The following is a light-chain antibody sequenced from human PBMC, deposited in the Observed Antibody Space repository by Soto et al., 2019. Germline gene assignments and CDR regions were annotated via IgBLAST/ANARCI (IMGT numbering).Light chain of an antibody. CDR2: EVS. V-gene: IGLV2-14*01. CDR3: SSCTGSSTLV. Sequence: QSALTQPASVSGSPGQSITISCTGTSSDVGGYNYVSWYQQHPGKAPKLMISEVSSRPSGVSNRFSGSKSGNTASLTISGLQAEDEADYYCSSCTGSSTLVFGGGTTLTVL. J-gene: IGLJ2*01. CDR1: SSDVGGYNY.